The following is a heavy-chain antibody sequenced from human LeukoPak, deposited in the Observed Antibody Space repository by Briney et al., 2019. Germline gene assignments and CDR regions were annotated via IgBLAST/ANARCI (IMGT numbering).Heavy chain of an antibody. D-gene: IGHD6-6*01. CDR2: ISTDGSST. Sequence: GGSLRLSCAASGFTFTTYWMHWVRQSPGKGLVWVSHISTDGSSTDYADSVKGRFTISRDNAKNTVYLQMNSLRAEDTAAYYCARDLYSGSVDYWGQGTLVTVSS. CDR3: ARDLYSGSVDY. CDR1: GFTFTTYW. J-gene: IGHJ4*02. V-gene: IGHV3-74*01.